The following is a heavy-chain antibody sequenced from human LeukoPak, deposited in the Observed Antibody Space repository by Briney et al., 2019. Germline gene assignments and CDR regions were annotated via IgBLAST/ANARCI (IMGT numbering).Heavy chain of an antibody. CDR1: GFTFSKYA. CDR2: VSGSSGRT. V-gene: IGHV3-23*01. J-gene: IGHJ4*02. CDR3: AKILYGSGNYQPRAFDY. Sequence: GGSLRLSCAAAGFTFSKYAMSWVRQTPGKGLEWVSTVSGSSGRTYYADSVKGRFTISRDNSKNTLYLEINSLRAEDTAFYYCAKILYGSGNYQPRAFDYWGQGTLVTVSS. D-gene: IGHD3-10*01.